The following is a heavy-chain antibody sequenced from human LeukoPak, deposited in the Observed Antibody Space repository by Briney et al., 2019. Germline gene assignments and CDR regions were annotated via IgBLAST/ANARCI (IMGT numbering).Heavy chain of an antibody. CDR1: GGSISSHY. Sequence: PSETLSLTCTVSGGSISSHYWSWIRQPPGKGLEWIGYIYYSGSTNYNTSLKSRVTISVDTSKNQFSLKLSSVTAADTAVYYCARHPDHGGFSYFDYWGQGTLVTVSS. CDR3: ARHPDHGGFSYFDY. J-gene: IGHJ4*02. D-gene: IGHD1-14*01. V-gene: IGHV4-59*11. CDR2: IYYSGST.